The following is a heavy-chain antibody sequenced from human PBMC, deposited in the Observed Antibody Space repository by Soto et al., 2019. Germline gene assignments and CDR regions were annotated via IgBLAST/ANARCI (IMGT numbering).Heavy chain of an antibody. CDR2: IGSSSSYI. V-gene: IGHV3-21*01. J-gene: IGHJ6*02. Sequence: GGSLRLSCAASGFTFSSHSMNWVRQAPGKGLEWVSSIGSSSSYIYYADSVKGRFTISRDNAKNSLYLQMNSLRAEDTAVYYCARDIIGGGYYWSVKPSYYYYGMDVWGQGTTVTVSS. CDR1: GFTFSSHS. D-gene: IGHD3-22*01. CDR3: ARDIIGGGYYWSVKPSYYYYGMDV.